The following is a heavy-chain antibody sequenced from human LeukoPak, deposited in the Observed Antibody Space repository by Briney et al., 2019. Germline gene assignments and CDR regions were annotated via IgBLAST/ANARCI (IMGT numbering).Heavy chain of an antibody. CDR3: ARVGDFCSGFHH. D-gene: IGHD3-3*01. J-gene: IGHJ1*01. CDR2: SDHSGST. Sequence: PSETLSLTCTVSGRSISSGGYYWSWIRQPPGKGLEWIGYSDHSGSTYYNPSLKSRFTISVDTSKNQFSLKLSSVTAEDTDVYYCARVGDFCSGFHHWGQGTLVTVSS. V-gene: IGHV4-30-2*01. CDR1: GRSISSGGYY.